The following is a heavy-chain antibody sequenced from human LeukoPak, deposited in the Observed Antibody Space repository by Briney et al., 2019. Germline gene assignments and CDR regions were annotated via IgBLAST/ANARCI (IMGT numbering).Heavy chain of an antibody. V-gene: IGHV1-69*05. CDR1: GGTFSSYA. J-gene: IGHJ4*02. Sequence: SVKVSCKASGGTFSSYAISWVRQAPGQGLEWMGGIIPIFGTANYAQKFQGRVTITTDESTSTAYMELSSLRSGDTAVYYCARGGEYYDSSGYSVYYFDYWGQGTLVTVSS. CDR3: ARGGEYYDSSGYSVYYFDY. CDR2: IIPIFGTA. D-gene: IGHD3-22*01.